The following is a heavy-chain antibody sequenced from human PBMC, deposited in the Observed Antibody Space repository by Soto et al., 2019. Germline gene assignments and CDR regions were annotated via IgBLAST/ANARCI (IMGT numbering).Heavy chain of an antibody. CDR3: AKGIAVAGTYPYFDY. D-gene: IGHD6-19*01. J-gene: IGHJ4*02. CDR2: ISGSGGST. Sequence: GGSLRLSCAASGFTFSSYAMSWVRQAPGKGLEWVSAISGSGGSTYYADSVKGRFTSSRDNSKNTLYLQMNSLRAEDTAVYYCAKGIAVAGTYPYFDYWGQGTLVTVSS. CDR1: GFTFSSYA. V-gene: IGHV3-23*01.